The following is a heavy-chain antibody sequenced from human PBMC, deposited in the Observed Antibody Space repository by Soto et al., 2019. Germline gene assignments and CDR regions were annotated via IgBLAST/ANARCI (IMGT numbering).Heavy chain of an antibody. CDR1: GGSVSSGSYY. D-gene: IGHD6-19*01. Sequence: QVQLQESGPGLVKPSETLSLTCTVSGGSVSSGSYYWSWIRQPPGKGLEWIGYIYYSGSTNYNPSIKSRVTLSVDASKDRFSLKLISVTAADTAVYYCARVIEGWYPGRYYYGMDVWGQGTTVTVSS. CDR2: IYYSGST. V-gene: IGHV4-61*01. J-gene: IGHJ6*02. CDR3: ARVIEGWYPGRYYYGMDV.